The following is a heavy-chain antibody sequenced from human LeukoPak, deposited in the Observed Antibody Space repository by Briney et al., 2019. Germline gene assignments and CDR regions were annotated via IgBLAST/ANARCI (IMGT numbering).Heavy chain of an antibody. D-gene: IGHD5-24*01. CDR2: IKQDGSEK. J-gene: IGHJ2*01. V-gene: IGHV3-7*01. CDR3: ARDGGMVTRWLQLRWYFDL. Sequence: PGGSPRLSCVASDFSISDYWMSWVRQPPGKGLEWVASIKQDGSEKYSVDSVKGRFTISRDNLRNSLYLEMNSPRGEDTAVYYCARDGGMVTRWLQLRWYFDLWGRGTLVSVSS. CDR1: DFSISDYW.